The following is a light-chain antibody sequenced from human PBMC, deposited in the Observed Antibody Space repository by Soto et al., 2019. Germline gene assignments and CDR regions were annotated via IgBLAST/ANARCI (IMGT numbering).Light chain of an antibody. CDR1: QSVGSN. CDR3: QHHDNWPYT. CDR2: GAS. J-gene: IGKJ2*01. Sequence: EIVMTQSPVTLSVSPGERATLSCRASQSVGSNLAWYQQRPGQAHRLLIYGASTRATGIPARFSGSGSGTEFTLTISSLQSEDFAVYYCQHHDNWPYTFGHGTKLEIK. V-gene: IGKV3-15*01.